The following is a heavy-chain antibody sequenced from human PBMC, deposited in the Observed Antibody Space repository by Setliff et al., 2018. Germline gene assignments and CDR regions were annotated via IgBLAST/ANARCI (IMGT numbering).Heavy chain of an antibody. CDR1: GFTFSTYR. CDR3: ARTCSGSGCYAGLES. J-gene: IGHJ4*02. CDR2: IWDDGVKK. D-gene: IGHD2-15*01. Sequence: SCAASGFTFSTYRMHWVRQAPGKGLEWVAVIWDDGVKKYHADSVKGRFTISRDNSKSTLYLQMNSLRPGDTAVYYCARTCSGSGCYAGLESWGQGTPVTVSS. V-gene: IGHV3-33*08.